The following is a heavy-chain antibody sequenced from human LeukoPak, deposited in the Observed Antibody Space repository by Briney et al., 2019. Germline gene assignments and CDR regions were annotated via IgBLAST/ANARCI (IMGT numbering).Heavy chain of an antibody. CDR1: GFTVSSKD. J-gene: IGHJ4*02. Sequence: GGSLRLSCAASGFTVSSKDMSWVRQAPGKGLEWVSVIYRGGSTYYADSVKGRFTISRDNSKNTLYLQMNSLRVEDTAVYYCATYRVYGIDYWGQGTVVTVSS. CDR3: ATYRVYGIDY. V-gene: IGHV3-53*01. CDR2: IYRGGST. D-gene: IGHD5/OR15-5a*01.